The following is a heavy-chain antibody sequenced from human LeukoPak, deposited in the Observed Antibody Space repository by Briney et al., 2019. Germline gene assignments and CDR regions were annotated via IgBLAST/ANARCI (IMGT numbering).Heavy chain of an antibody. CDR3: ASSSKIVVVPAAMIY. V-gene: IGHV1-69*13. Sequence: ASVKVSCKASGGTFGSYAISWVRQAPGQGLEWMGGIIPIFGTANYAQKFQGRVTITADESTSTAYMELSSLRSEDTAVYYCASSSKIVVVPAAMIYWGQGTLVTVSS. D-gene: IGHD2-2*01. CDR1: GGTFGSYA. J-gene: IGHJ4*02. CDR2: IIPIFGTA.